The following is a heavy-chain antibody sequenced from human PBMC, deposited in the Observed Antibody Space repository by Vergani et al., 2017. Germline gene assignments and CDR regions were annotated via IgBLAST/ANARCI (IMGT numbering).Heavy chain of an antibody. Sequence: QVQLQESGPGLVKPSQTLSLTCTVSGGSISSGSYYWSWIRQPAGKGLEWIGRLYTSGSTNYNPSLKRRVTLSVDTSKNQFSLKLSSVTAADTAVYYCARGAVGCSSTSCYEGGWVDPWGQGTLVTVSS. J-gene: IGHJ5*02. V-gene: IGHV4-61*02. CDR2: LYTSGST. CDR3: ARGAVGCSSTSCYEGGWVDP. CDR1: GGSISSGSYY. D-gene: IGHD2-2*01.